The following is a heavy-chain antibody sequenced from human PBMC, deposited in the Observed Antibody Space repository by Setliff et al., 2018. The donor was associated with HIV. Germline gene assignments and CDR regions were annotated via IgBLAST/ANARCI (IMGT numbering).Heavy chain of an antibody. Sequence: TLSLTCTVSGGALNDYSWSWIRQSPGKRLEWIGYIRYTDSTDYNPSLESRVTMSVDTSKKQISLKLTSVTAADSAVYYCVRGGLTGIDLWGQGRPVTSPQ. CDR1: GGALNDYS. J-gene: IGHJ5*02. V-gene: IGHV4-59*01. CDR2: IRYTDST. D-gene: IGHD3-9*01. CDR3: VRGGLTGIDL.